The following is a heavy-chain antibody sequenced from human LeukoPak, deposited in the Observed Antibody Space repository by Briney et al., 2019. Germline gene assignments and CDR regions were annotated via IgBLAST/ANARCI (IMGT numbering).Heavy chain of an antibody. D-gene: IGHD3-10*01. CDR3: ARVTMVRGVIITSPQRLDY. V-gene: IGHV5-51*01. Sequence: GESLKISCKGSGYSFTSYWIGWVRQMPGKGLEWMGIIYPGDSDTRYSPSFQGQVTISADKSISTAYLQWSSLKASDTAMYYCARVTMVRGVIITSPQRLDYWGQGTLVTVSS. J-gene: IGHJ4*02. CDR1: GYSFTSYW. CDR2: IYPGDSDT.